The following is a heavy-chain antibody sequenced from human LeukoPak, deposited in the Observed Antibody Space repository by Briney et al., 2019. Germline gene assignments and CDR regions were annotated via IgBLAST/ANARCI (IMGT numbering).Heavy chain of an antibody. CDR3: ARRSPYQLLFDP. D-gene: IGHD2-2*01. CDR2: IYYSGST. CDR1: GGSISSSSYY. Sequence: PSETLSLTCTVSGGSISSSSYYWGWIRQPPGKGLEWIGSIYYSGSTYYNPTLKSRVTMSVDTSKNRFSLRLSSVTAADTAVYYCARRSPYQLLFDPWGQGTLVTVSS. V-gene: IGHV4-39*01. J-gene: IGHJ5*02.